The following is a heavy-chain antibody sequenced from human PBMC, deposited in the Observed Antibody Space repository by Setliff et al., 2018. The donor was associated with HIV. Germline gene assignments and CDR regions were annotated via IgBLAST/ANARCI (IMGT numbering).Heavy chain of an antibody. CDR2: MNPKSGHT. D-gene: IGHD6-6*01. J-gene: IGHJ2*01. CDR1: GYTFSSYD. Sequence: ASVKVSCKASGYTFSSYDINWVRQATGQGLEWMGWMNPKSGHTGYAQRLQGRVTMTRDTFTSTAYMEMRSLRSDDTAMYYCARGHSSSTNWFFDLWGRGTLVTVSS. V-gene: IGHV1-8*02. CDR3: ARGHSSSTNWFFDL.